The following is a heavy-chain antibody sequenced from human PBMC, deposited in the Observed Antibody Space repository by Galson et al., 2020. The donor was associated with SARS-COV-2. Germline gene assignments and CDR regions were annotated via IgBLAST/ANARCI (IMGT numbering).Heavy chain of an antibody. CDR1: GGSISGYY. Sequence: SETLSLTCSVSGGSISGYYWNWIRQPPGTGLEWIGYIYNGENTNYDPSLTNYDPSLRSRVTTSVDTSRSQFSLKLTSVTAADTAVYYCARDQKVVGALSYYYGLDVWGQGTTVTVSS. J-gene: IGHJ6*02. CDR3: ARDQKVVGALSYYYGLDV. V-gene: IGHV4-59*01. CDR2: IYNGENT. D-gene: IGHD1-26*01.